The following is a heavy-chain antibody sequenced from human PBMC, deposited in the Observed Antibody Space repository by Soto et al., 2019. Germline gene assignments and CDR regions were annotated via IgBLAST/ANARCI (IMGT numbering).Heavy chain of an antibody. CDR3: ARGRSGYYAQFDY. CDR1: GFTFSTYA. D-gene: IGHD3-3*01. J-gene: IGHJ4*02. V-gene: IGHV3-23*01. Sequence: EVQLLESGGGLVQPGGSLRLSCAASGFTFSTYAMSWVRQAPGKGLEWVSTINNRGGSTYYEDSVKGRFTTSRDNSKNTLYLQMHSLRVEDTAVYYCARGRSGYYAQFDYWGQGTLVTVSS. CDR2: INNRGGST.